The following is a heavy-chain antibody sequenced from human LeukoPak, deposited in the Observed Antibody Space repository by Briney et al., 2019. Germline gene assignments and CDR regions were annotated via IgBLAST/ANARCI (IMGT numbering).Heavy chain of an antibody. CDR1: GFTFTSYW. CDR3: ARVRLGALDF. V-gene: IGHV3-7*05. D-gene: IGHD6-19*01. CDR2: IKQDGSEK. J-gene: IGHJ4*02. Sequence: QPGRSLRLSCAASGFTFTSYWMTWVRQAPGKGLEWVANIKQDGSEKYYVDSVKGRFTITRDNAKNSLYLQMNSLRVEDTAVYYCARVRLGALDFWGQGTLVTVSS.